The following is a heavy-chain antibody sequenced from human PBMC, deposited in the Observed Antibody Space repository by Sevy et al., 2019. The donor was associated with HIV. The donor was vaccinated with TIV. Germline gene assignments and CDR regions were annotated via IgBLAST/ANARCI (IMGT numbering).Heavy chain of an antibody. CDR2: TRNRANSFRT. D-gene: IGHD6-25*01. J-gene: IGHJ4*02. V-gene: IGHV3-72*01. Sequence: GGSLRLSCAASGFIFSDHYMDWVRQAPGKGLEWVGRTRNRANSFRTEYAASVKGRFTISRDDSRNSVYLQMNSLKTEDTAVYYCVRVGHSSGSGRPFDFWGQGTLVTVSS. CDR3: VRVGHSSGSGRPFDF. CDR1: GFIFSDHY.